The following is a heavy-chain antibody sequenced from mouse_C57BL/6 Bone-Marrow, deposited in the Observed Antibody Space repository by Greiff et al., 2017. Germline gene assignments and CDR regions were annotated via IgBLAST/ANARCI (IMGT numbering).Heavy chain of an antibody. Sequence: DVQLVESGGGLVQPGGSLKLSCAASGFTFSDYYMYWVRQTPEKRLEWVAYISNGGGSTYYPAPVKGRFTISRDNAKNTLCRKMGRLKSEDRAMYYCASGGFAYWGQGTLVTVSA. V-gene: IGHV5-12*01. CDR2: ISNGGGST. J-gene: IGHJ3*01. CDR1: GFTFSDYY. CDR3: ASGGFAY.